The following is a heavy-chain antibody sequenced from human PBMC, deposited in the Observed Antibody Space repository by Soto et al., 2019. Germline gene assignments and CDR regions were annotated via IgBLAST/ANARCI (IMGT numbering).Heavy chain of an antibody. CDR1: GGSISSSSYY. CDR3: ARGGYSYGYGY. CDR2: IYYSGST. V-gene: IGHV4-39*01. Sequence: LSLTCTVSGGSISSSSYYWGWIRQPPGKGLEWIGSIYYSGSTYYNPSLKSRVTISVDTSKNQFSLKLSSVTAADTAVYYCARGGYSYGYGYWGQGTLVTVSS. D-gene: IGHD5-18*01. J-gene: IGHJ4*02.